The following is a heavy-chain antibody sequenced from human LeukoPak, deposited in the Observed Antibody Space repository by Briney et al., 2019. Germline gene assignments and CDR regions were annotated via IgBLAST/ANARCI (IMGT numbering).Heavy chain of an antibody. D-gene: IGHD3-10*01. J-gene: IGHJ4*02. Sequence: SETLSLTRAVYGGSFSGYYWSWIRQPPGKGLEWIGEINHSGSTNYNPSLKSRVTISVDTSKNQFSLKLSSVTAADTAVYYCARGSRGSPYYFDYWGQGTLVTVSS. CDR3: ARGSRGSPYYFDY. CDR2: INHSGST. V-gene: IGHV4-34*01. CDR1: GGSFSGYY.